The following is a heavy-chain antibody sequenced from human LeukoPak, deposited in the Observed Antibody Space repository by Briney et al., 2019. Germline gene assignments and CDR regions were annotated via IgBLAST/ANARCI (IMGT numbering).Heavy chain of an antibody. CDR2: IYSGGST. D-gene: IGHD3-22*01. J-gene: IGHJ3*02. Sequence: GGSLRLSCAASGFTVSSNCMSWVRQAPGKGLEWVSVIYSGGSTYYADSVKGRFTISRDNSKNTLYLQMNSLRAEDTAVYYCARRNWVDSSGYHAFDIWGQGTMVTVSS. V-gene: IGHV3-53*01. CDR1: GFTVSSNC. CDR3: ARRNWVDSSGYHAFDI.